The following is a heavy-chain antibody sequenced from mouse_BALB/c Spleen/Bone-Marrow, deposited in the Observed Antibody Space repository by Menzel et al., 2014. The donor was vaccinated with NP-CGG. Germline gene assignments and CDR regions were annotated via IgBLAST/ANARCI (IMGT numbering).Heavy chain of an antibody. CDR2: IDPENGDT. Sequence: DVQLQESGAELVRSGASVKLSCTASGFNIKDYYMHWVKQRPEQGLEWIGWIDPENGDTEYAPKFQGKATMTADTSSNTAYLRLSSLTSEDTAVYYCNGGYYEAWFAYWGQGTLVTVSA. CDR1: GFNIKDYY. J-gene: IGHJ3*01. CDR3: NGGYYEAWFAY. V-gene: IGHV14-4*02. D-gene: IGHD2-3*01.